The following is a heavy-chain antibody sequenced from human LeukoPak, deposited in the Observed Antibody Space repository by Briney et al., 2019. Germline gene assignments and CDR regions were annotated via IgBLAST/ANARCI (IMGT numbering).Heavy chain of an antibody. CDR3: ATDLWSCTSVSCPDF. V-gene: IGHV3-7*01. J-gene: IGHJ4*02. CDR1: GFTFSNYL. D-gene: IGHD2-2*01. CDR2: IKQDGSEK. Sequence: PGGSLRLSCAASGFTFSNYLMRWVRQAPGKGLEWVANIKQDGSEKNYVDSVKGRFTMSRDNAKNSLYLQMYGLRAEDTAVYYCATDLWSCTSVSCPDFWGQGTLVTVSS.